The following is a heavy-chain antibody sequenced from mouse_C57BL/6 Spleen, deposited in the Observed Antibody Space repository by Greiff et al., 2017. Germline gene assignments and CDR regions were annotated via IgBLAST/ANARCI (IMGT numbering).Heavy chain of an antibody. CDR3: ARRGDAMDY. CDR2: IDPSDSYT. J-gene: IGHJ4*01. Sequence: QVHVKQPGAELVRPGTSVKLSCKASGYTFTSYWMHWVKQRPGQGLEWIGVIDPSDSYTNYNQKFKGKATLTVDTSSSTAYMQLSSLTSEDSAVYYCARRGDAMDYWGQGTSVTVSS. CDR1: GYTFTSYW. V-gene: IGHV1-59*01.